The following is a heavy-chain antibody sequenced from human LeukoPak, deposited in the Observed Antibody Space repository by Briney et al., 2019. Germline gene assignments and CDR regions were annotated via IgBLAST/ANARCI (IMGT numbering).Heavy chain of an antibody. J-gene: IGHJ4*02. Sequence: PGGSLRLSCAASGFTFSNYGMHWVRQAPGRGLEWVAVISYDGSDKYYADSMKGRFTISRDNSKNTLYLQMNSLRAEDTAVYFCAKDGDTAMITLFDYWGQGTLVTFSS. CDR3: AKDGDTAMITLFDY. CDR1: GFTFSNYG. CDR2: ISYDGSDK. D-gene: IGHD5-18*01. V-gene: IGHV3-30*18.